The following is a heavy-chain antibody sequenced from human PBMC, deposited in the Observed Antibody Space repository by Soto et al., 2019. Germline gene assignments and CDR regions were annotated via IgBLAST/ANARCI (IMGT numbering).Heavy chain of an antibody. D-gene: IGHD3-10*01. CDR3: ATSSGSRAYYYGMDV. Sequence: RGESLKLSCKGSGYSFTSYWIGWVRQMPGKGLEWRGIIYPGDSDTRYSPSFQGQVTISADKSISTAYLQWSSLKASDTAMYYCATSSGSRAYYYGMDVWGQGTTVTVSS. CDR1: GYSFTSYW. V-gene: IGHV5-51*01. J-gene: IGHJ6*02. CDR2: IYPGDSDT.